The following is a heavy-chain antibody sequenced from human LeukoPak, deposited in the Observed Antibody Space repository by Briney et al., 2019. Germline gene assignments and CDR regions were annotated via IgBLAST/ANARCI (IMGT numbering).Heavy chain of an antibody. J-gene: IGHJ4*02. CDR3: ARDQRVVGATTVYYYFDY. Sequence: SVKVSCKASGGTFISYAISWVRQAPGQGLEWMGGIIPIFGTANYAQKFQGRVTITADESTSTAYMELSSLRSEDTAVYYCARDQRVVGATTVYYYFDYWGQGTLVTVSS. V-gene: IGHV1-69*13. D-gene: IGHD1-26*01. CDR2: IIPIFGTA. CDR1: GGTFISYA.